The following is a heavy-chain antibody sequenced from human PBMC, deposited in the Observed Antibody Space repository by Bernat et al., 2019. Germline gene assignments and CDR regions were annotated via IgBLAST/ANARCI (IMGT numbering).Heavy chain of an antibody. V-gene: IGHV3-73*01. CDR1: GFTFSGSA. Sequence: VQLVESGGGLVQPGGSLKLSCAASGFTFSGSAMHWVRQASGKGLEWVGRIRSKANSYATAYAASVKGRFTISRDDSKNTAYLQMNSLKTEDTAVYYCTASMIVVVELFDYWGQGTLVTVSS. CDR2: IRSKANSYAT. D-gene: IGHD3-22*01. CDR3: TASMIVVVELFDY. J-gene: IGHJ4*02.